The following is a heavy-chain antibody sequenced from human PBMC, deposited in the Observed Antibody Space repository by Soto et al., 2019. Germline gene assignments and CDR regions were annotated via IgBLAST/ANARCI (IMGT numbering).Heavy chain of an antibody. D-gene: IGHD3-22*01. J-gene: IGHJ4*02. CDR1: GFRFSDYY. CDR3: ARGDSRGYYPGHFDY. Sequence: PGGSLRLSCAASGFRFSDYYMSWIRQAPGKGLEWISYIDSSGGYTNYADSVKGRFTISRDNAKNSLYLQVSSLRAEDTAVYYCARGDSRGYYPGHFDYWGQGTLVTVSS. V-gene: IGHV3-11*06. CDR2: IDSSGGYT.